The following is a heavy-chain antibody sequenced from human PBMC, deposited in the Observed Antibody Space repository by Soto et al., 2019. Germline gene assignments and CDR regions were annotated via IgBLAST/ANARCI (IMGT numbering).Heavy chain of an antibody. CDR2: ISKDSGSAS. CDR1: GFIFRDWF. Sequence: LVESGGALVKPGGSLRLSCAASGFIFRDWFMSWIRQAPGKGREWISYISKDSGSASRYADSVKGRFTISRDSAKYSLFLQLNNLTVEETAVYYGAKEKWANPDSWGQGALVSVSS. V-gene: IGHV3-11*01. J-gene: IGHJ4*02. CDR3: AKEKWANPDS. D-gene: IGHD2-8*01.